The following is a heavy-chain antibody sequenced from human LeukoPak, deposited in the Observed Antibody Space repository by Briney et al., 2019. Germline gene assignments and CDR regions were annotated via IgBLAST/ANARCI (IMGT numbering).Heavy chain of an antibody. CDR1: GFTVRDSY. CDR3: ARSQTRLGVVIGN. D-gene: IGHD3-3*01. V-gene: IGHV3-53*01. Sequence: GGSLRLSCAASGFTVRDSYMSWVRQAPGKRLEWLAFIYVSGTTFYAASVKGRFTISRDNAKSSLFLQMHSLTAEDTAVYYCARSQTRLGVVIGNGGQGTLVTVSS. CDR2: IYVSGTT. J-gene: IGHJ4*02.